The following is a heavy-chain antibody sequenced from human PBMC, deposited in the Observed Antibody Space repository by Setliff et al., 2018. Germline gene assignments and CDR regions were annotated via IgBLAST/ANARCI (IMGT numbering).Heavy chain of an antibody. V-gene: IGHV4-4*07. CDR2: IYTSGST. Sequence: PSETLSLTCTVSGGSISNYYWSWIRQPAGKGLEWIGRIYTSGSTNYNPSLKSRVTMSVDTSKNQFSLKLSSVTAADTAVYYCARVPATVTTFYYYYMDVWGKGTTVTVS. CDR1: GGSISNYY. J-gene: IGHJ6*03. CDR3: ARVPATVTTFYYYYMDV. D-gene: IGHD4-17*01.